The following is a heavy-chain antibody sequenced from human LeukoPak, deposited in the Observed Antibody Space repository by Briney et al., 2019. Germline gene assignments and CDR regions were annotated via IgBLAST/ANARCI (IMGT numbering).Heavy chain of an antibody. D-gene: IGHD4-17*01. CDR2: INPNSGGT. CDR3: ARGSGYGDSPGLD. J-gene: IGHJ4*02. CDR1: GYTFTGYY. V-gene: IGHV1-2*06. Sequence: APVKVSCKASGYTFTGYYIHWVRQAPGQGLEWMGRINPNSGGTNYAQQFQGRVTMTRDTSISTAYMELARLRSDDTAVYYCARGSGYGDSPGLDWGQGTLVTVSS.